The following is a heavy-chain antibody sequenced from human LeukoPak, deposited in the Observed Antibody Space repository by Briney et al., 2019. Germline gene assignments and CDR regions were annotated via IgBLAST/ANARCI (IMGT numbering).Heavy chain of an antibody. V-gene: IGHV3-23*01. CDR3: AKTSSRWGAGGGKFDY. Sequence: PGGSLRLSCAASGFTFSSYAMSWVRQAPGKGLEWVSAISGSGGSTYYADSVKGRFTISRDNSKNTLYPQMNSLRAEDTAVYYCAKTSSRWGAGGGKFDYWGQGTLVTVSS. D-gene: IGHD6-13*01. CDR2: ISGSGGST. J-gene: IGHJ4*02. CDR1: GFTFSSYA.